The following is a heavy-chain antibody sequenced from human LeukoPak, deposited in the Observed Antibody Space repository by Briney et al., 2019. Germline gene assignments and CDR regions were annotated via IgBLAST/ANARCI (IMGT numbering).Heavy chain of an antibody. J-gene: IGHJ6*02. CDR3: ARAVGLLVYAIPLYYYGMDV. V-gene: IGHV1-2*02. CDR2: INPNSGGT. CDR1: GYTFTGYY. Sequence: ASVKVSCKASGYTFTGYYMHWVRQAPGQGLEWMGWINPNSGGTNYAQKFQGRVTMTRDTSISTAYMELSGLRSDDTAVYYCARAVGLLVYAIPLYYYGMDVWGQGTTVTVSS. D-gene: IGHD2-8*01.